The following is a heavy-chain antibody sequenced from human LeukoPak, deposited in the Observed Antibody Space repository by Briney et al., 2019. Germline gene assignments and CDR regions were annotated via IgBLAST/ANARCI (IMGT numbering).Heavy chain of an antibody. CDR3: ARDRGAAYCGGDCPYYFDY. V-gene: IGHV4-30-4*01. CDR1: GGSISSGDYY. CDR2: IYYSGST. D-gene: IGHD2-21*02. Sequence: PSQTLSLTCTVSGGSISSGDYYWGWIRQPPGKGLEWIGYIYYSGSTYYNPSLKSRFTISVDTSKNQFSLKLSSVTAADTAVYYCARDRGAAYCGGDCPYYFDYWGQGTLVTVSS. J-gene: IGHJ4*02.